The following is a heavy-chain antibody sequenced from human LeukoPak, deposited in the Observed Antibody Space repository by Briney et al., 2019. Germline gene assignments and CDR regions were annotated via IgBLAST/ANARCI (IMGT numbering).Heavy chain of an antibody. Sequence: SETLSLTCAVYGGSFSGYYWSWLRQPPGKGLEWIGEINHSVSTNYNPSLKSRVTISVDTSKNQFSLKLSSVTAADTAVYYCARRYYGSGSAEFDYWGQGTLVTVSS. CDR1: GGSFSGYY. CDR2: INHSVST. J-gene: IGHJ4*02. V-gene: IGHV4-34*01. D-gene: IGHD3-10*01. CDR3: ARRYYGSGSAEFDY.